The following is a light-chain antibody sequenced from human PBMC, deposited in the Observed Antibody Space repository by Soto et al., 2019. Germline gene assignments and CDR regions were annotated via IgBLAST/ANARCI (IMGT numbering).Light chain of an antibody. CDR3: QQRSHWPPT. CDR2: DAS. J-gene: IGKJ1*01. Sequence: EIVLTQSPATLSLSPGERATLSCRASQSVSSYLAWYQQKPGQAPRLLIYDASNRATGSPARFSGSGSGTDFTLTISSLEPEDFAVYYCQQRSHWPPTFGQGTKVEIK. V-gene: IGKV3-11*01. CDR1: QSVSSY.